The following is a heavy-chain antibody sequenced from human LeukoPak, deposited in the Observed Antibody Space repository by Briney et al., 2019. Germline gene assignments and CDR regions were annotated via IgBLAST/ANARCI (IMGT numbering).Heavy chain of an antibody. CDR3: ASLNYGPDY. CDR2: IDNDGRGT. V-gene: IGHV3-74*01. D-gene: IGHD3-16*01. Sequence: GGSLRLSCAASGFTFSSYWVHWVRQAPGKGLVWVSRIDNDGRGTSYADSVKGRFTISRDNAKNRLYLQMNSLGAEDTAVYYRASLNYGPDYWGQGTLVTVSS. J-gene: IGHJ4*02. CDR1: GFTFSSYW.